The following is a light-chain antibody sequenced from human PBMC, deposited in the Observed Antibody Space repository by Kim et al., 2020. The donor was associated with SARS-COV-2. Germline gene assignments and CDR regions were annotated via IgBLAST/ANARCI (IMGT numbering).Light chain of an antibody. CDR3: MQGTYWWT. CDR1: QSLVHSDGNTY. V-gene: IGKV2-30*02. J-gene: IGKJ1*01. Sequence: DVVMTQSPLSLPVTLGQAASISCRSSQSLVHSDGNTYLSWFQQRPGQSPRRLIHTVSNRASGVPDRFSGSGSGTDFTLNISRVEAEDVGVYYCMQGTYWWTFGPGTKVDIK. CDR2: TVS.